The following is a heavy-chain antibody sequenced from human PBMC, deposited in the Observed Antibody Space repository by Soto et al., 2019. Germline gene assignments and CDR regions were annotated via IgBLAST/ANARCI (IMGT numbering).Heavy chain of an antibody. J-gene: IGHJ3*02. CDR3: ARDPTDYYDSSGYYSDAFDI. CDR2: IIPIFGTA. Sequence: SVKVSCKASGGTFSSYAISWVRQAPGQGLEWMGGIIPIFGTANYAQKFQGRVTITADESTSTAYMELSSLRSEDTAVYYCARDPTDYYDSSGYYSDAFDIWGQGTMVTVSS. CDR1: GGTFSSYA. V-gene: IGHV1-69*13. D-gene: IGHD3-22*01.